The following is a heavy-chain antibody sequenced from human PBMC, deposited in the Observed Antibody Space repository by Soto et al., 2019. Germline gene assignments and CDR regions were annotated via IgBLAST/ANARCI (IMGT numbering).Heavy chain of an antibody. CDR2: IWYDGSNK. CDR3: ARVSLIYYDSSGYSDAFDI. D-gene: IGHD3-22*01. J-gene: IGHJ3*02. V-gene: IGHV3-33*01. Sequence: GGSLRLSCAASGFTFSSYGMHWVRQAPGKGLEWVAVIWYDGSNKYYADSVKGRFTISRDNSKNTLYLQMNSLRAEDTAVYYCARVSLIYYDSSGYSDAFDIWGQGTMVTVSS. CDR1: GFTFSSYG.